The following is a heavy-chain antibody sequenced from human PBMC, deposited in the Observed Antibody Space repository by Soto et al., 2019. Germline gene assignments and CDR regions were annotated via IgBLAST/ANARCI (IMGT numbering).Heavy chain of an antibody. CDR3: AREESGLESGAASFDL. V-gene: IGHV4-31*03. Sequence: QVQLQESGPGLVKPSQTLSLTCTVSGGSISSGGYYWSWIRQHPGKGLEWIGYIYYSGSTYYNPSLKSRVTISVDTSKNQFSLKLSSVTAADTAVYYCAREESGLESGAASFDLWGQGTLVTVSS. J-gene: IGHJ5*02. CDR2: IYYSGST. CDR1: GGSISSGGYY. D-gene: IGHD3-3*01.